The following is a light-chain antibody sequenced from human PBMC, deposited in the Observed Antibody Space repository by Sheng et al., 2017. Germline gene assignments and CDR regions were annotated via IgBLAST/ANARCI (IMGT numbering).Light chain of an antibody. CDR3: QQYRT. CDR2: KAS. J-gene: IGKJ2*01. V-gene: IGKV1-5*03. Sequence: DIQMTQSPSTLSAYVGDRVTITYRASQSISSWLAWYQQKPGKAPKLLIYKASSLESGVPSRFSGSGSGTEFTLTISSLQPDDFATYYCQQYRTFGQGTKLEIK. CDR1: QSISSW.